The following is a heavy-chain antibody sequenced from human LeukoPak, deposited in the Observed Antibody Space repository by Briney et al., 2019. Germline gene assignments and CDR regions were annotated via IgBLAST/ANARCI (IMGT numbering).Heavy chain of an antibody. D-gene: IGHD2-2*01. CDR3: ARATYQLHGGNLYYYYYMDV. CDR1: GGSISSYY. Sequence: SETLSLTCAVSGGSISSYYWSWIRQPPGKGLEWIGYISYRGSTNYNPSLKSRVTISVDTSKNQFSLKLSSVTAADTAVYYCARATYQLHGGNLYYYYYMDVWGKGTTVTVSS. J-gene: IGHJ6*03. V-gene: IGHV4-59*01. CDR2: ISYRGST.